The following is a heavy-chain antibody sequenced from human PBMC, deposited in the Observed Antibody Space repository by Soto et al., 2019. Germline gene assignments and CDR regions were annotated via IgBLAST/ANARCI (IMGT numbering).Heavy chain of an antibody. Sequence: QITLKESGPTLVKRTQTLTLTCTFSGFSLSDNGVGVGWIRQPPGKALEWLALIYWDDEKIYSPSLKTRLTITKDTSKNQVLLTMTNMDPVDTATYYCAHRLTWDAFGIWGQGTMVTVSS. V-gene: IGHV2-5*02. D-gene: IGHD1-26*01. CDR1: GFSLSDNGVG. CDR3: AHRLTWDAFGI. CDR2: IYWDDEK. J-gene: IGHJ3*02.